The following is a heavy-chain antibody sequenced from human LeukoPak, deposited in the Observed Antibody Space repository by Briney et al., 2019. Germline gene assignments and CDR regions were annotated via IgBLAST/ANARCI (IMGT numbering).Heavy chain of an antibody. J-gene: IGHJ4*02. CDR3: ARGGTSGWRTPNDDY. CDR2: ISTSISYI. CDR1: GFTFSSYS. Sequence: GGSLRLSCAASGFTFSSYSMNWVRQAPGKGLEWVSSISTSISYIYYADSVKGRFTISRDNAKNSLYLQMNSLRAEDTAVYYCARGGTSGWRTPNDDYWGQGTLVTVSS. D-gene: IGHD6-19*01. V-gene: IGHV3-21*04.